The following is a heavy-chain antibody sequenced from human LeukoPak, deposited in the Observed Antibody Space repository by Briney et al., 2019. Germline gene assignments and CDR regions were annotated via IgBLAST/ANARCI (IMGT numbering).Heavy chain of an antibody. CDR1: GGSFSGYY. CDR3: ARVGIIAVAGLGYYYGMDV. V-gene: IGHV4-34*01. J-gene: IGHJ6*02. D-gene: IGHD6-19*01. CDR2: INNSGST. Sequence: SETLSLTCAVYGGSFSGYYWSWIRQPPGKGLEWIGEINNSGSTNYNPSLKSRVTISVDTSKNQFSLKLSSVTAADTAVYYCARVGIIAVAGLGYYYGMDVWGQGTTVTVSS.